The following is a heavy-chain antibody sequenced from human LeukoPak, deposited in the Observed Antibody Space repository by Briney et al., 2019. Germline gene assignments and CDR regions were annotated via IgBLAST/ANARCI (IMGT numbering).Heavy chain of an antibody. CDR1: GGSISSGDYY. CDR3: ARYRRAGGRSSAGALDI. J-gene: IGHJ3*02. Sequence: SETLSLTCTVSGGSISSGDYYWSWIRQPPGKGLEWIGYIYYSGSTYYNPSLKSRVTISVDTSKNQFFLKLSSVTAADTAVYYCARYRRAGGRSSAGALDIWGQGTMVTVSS. CDR2: IYYSGST. V-gene: IGHV4-30-4*01. D-gene: IGHD6-19*01.